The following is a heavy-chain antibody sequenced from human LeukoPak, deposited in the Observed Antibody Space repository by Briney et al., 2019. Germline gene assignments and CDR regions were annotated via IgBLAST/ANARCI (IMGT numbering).Heavy chain of an antibody. Sequence: PGGSLRLSCAASGFTFSSYEMNWVRQAPGKGLEWVSYISSSGSTIYYADSVKGRFTISRDNSKNTLYLQMNSLRAEDTAVYYCAKDAYDFWSGPLIDYWGQGTLVTVSS. V-gene: IGHV3-48*03. CDR2: ISSSGSTI. D-gene: IGHD3-3*01. CDR1: GFTFSSYE. CDR3: AKDAYDFWSGPLIDY. J-gene: IGHJ4*02.